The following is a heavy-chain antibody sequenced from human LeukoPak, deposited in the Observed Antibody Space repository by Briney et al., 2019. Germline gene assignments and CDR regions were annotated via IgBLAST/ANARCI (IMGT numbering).Heavy chain of an antibody. CDR1: GFTFSSYS. Sequence: PGGSLRLSCAASGFTFSSYSMNWVRQAPGKGLEWVSGIGAGSTFTYYADSVKGRFTISRDNSRNTLYLQMNSLRAEDTAVYYCAKGLATRVPRVDYWGQGTLVTVSS. J-gene: IGHJ4*02. V-gene: IGHV3-23*01. CDR3: AKGLATRVPRVDY. D-gene: IGHD5-12*01. CDR2: IGAGSTFT.